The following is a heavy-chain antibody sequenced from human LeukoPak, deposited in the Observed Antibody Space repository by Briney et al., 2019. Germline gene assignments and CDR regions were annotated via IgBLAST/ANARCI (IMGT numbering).Heavy chain of an antibody. J-gene: IGHJ4*02. Sequence: GGSLRLSCAASGFTFTSYSMNWVRQAPGKGLEWVSSISSSSSYKNYADSMKGRFTISRDNAKNSLYLQMNSLRAEDTAVYYCARELDGSGSYYDYWGQGTLVTVSS. V-gene: IGHV3-21*01. CDR3: ARELDGSGSYYDY. CDR2: ISSSSSYK. CDR1: GFTFTSYS. D-gene: IGHD3-10*01.